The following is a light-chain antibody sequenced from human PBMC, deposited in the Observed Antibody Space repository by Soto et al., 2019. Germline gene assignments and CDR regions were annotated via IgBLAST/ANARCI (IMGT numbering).Light chain of an antibody. J-gene: IGKJ3*01. CDR1: QSISNY. CDR2: AAS. CDR3: QQSYSTPFT. V-gene: IGKV1-39*01. Sequence: DIQMTQSPSSLSASVGDSVTITCRASQSISNYFNWYQQKQGKAPKLLVYAASSLQSGVPSRFSGSGSGTDFTLTISSLQPEDFATYYCQQSYSTPFTFGPGTKVDIK.